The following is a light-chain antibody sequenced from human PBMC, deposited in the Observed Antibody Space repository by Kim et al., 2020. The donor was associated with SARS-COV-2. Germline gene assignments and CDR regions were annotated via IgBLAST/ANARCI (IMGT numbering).Light chain of an antibody. Sequence: LSPGESATLSCRASQSVSHNYLAWYHQKPGQAPRLLIYGASSRATGIPDRFSGSGSGTDFTLTISRLEPEDFAVYYCQQYGGPPYIFGQGTKLEI. V-gene: IGKV3-20*01. CDR2: GAS. J-gene: IGKJ2*01. CDR3: QQYGGPPYI. CDR1: QSVSHNY.